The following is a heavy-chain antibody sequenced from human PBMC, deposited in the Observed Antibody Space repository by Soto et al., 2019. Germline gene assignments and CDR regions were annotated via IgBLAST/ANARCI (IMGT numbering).Heavy chain of an antibody. CDR2: IYYSGST. D-gene: IGHD2-15*01. J-gene: IGHJ6*02. Sequence: SETLSLTCTVSGGSISSYYWSWIRQPPGKGLEWIGYIYYSGSTNYNPSLKSRVTMSLDTSKNQFSLKLSSVTAADTAVYYCARHHFYCTGGSCYLQAYHYYGLDVWGQGTTVTVSS. CDR3: ARHHFYCTGGSCYLQAYHYYGLDV. V-gene: IGHV4-59*08. CDR1: GGSISSYY.